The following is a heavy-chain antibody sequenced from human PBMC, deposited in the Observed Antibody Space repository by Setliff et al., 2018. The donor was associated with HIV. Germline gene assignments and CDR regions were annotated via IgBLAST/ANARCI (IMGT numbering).Heavy chain of an antibody. J-gene: IGHJ4*02. V-gene: IGHV3-15*01. CDR2: IKSNAAGATA. D-gene: IGHD3-22*01. Sequence: GGSLRLSCVVSGFTTFNPVWMGWVRQAPGKGLEWVGRIKSNAAGATAAYSAPVRGRFTISRDNSKNTLYLQMNSLRAEDTAVYYCARDSIYNDDSSGYYAYWGQGTLVTVSS. CDR3: ARDSIYNDDSSGYYAY. CDR1: GFTTFNPVW.